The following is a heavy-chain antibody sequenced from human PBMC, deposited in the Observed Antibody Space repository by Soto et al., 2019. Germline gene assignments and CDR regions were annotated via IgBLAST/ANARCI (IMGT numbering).Heavy chain of an antibody. CDR2: INAGNGNT. D-gene: IGHD6-19*01. J-gene: IGHJ4*02. V-gene: IGHV1-3*01. CDR3: ARVRSSGWYFDY. CDR1: GYTFTSYA. Sequence: VKVSCKASGYTFTSYAIHWVRQAPGQRLEWMGWINAGNGNTKYSQNFQGRVTITRDTSASTAYMELSSLRSEDTAVYYCARVRSSGWYFDYWGQGTLVTVSS.